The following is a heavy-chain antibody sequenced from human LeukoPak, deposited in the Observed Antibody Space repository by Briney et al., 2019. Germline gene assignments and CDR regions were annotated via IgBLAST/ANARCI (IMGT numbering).Heavy chain of an antibody. CDR1: GGSFSVYY. Sequence: SETLSLTCAVYGGSFSVYYWNWIRQPPGKGLEWIGGINHSGSTNYNPSLKSRVTMSVDTSKNQFSLNLNSVTAADTAVYYCARSRDGYNSALDYWGQGNLVTVSS. CDR2: INHSGST. J-gene: IGHJ4*02. CDR3: ARSRDGYNSALDY. V-gene: IGHV4-34*01. D-gene: IGHD5-24*01.